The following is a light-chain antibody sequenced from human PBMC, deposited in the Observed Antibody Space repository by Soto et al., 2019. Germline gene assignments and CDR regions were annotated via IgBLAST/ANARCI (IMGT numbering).Light chain of an antibody. CDR2: WAS. Sequence: SCKSSQSVLYSSNNRNYVAWYQQKPGQPPKLLILWASTRESGVPDRISGSGSGTDFTLTISILQAEDVAVYYCQLYYFTPLTFGGGTKVEIK. J-gene: IGKJ4*01. CDR1: QSVLYSSNNRNY. V-gene: IGKV4-1*01. CDR3: QLYYFTPLT.